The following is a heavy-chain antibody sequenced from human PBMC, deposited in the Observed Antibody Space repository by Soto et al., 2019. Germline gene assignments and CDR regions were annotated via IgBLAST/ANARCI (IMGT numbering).Heavy chain of an antibody. CDR3: ARAGVRYFDWSHQNHGYYYYGMDV. CDR2: MNPNSGNT. V-gene: IGHV1-8*01. J-gene: IGHJ6*02. Sequence: ASVKVSCKTSGYTFTSYDINWVRQATGQGLEWMGWMNPNSGNTGFAQKFQGRVTITADKSTSTAYMELSSLRSEDTAVYYCARAGVRYFDWSHQNHGYYYYGMDVWGQGTTVTVSS. CDR1: GYTFTSYD. D-gene: IGHD3-9*01.